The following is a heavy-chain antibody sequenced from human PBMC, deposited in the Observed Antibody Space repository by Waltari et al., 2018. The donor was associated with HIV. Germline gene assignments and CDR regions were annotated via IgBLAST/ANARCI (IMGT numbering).Heavy chain of an antibody. D-gene: IGHD2-21*01. CDR1: GFTFSSYA. J-gene: IGHJ4*02. Sequence: EVQLLESGGGLVQPGGSLRLSCAASGFTFSSYAMSWVRQAPGKGLEWVSASSGSGGSTYYANSVKGRFTSSRDNSKNTLYLQMNSLRAEDTAVYYCAKGSMKHIPYYFDYWGQGTLVTVSS. CDR2: SSGSGGST. CDR3: AKGSMKHIPYYFDY. V-gene: IGHV3-23*01.